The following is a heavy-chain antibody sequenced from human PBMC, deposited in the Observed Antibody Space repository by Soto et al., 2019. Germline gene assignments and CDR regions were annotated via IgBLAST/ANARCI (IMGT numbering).Heavy chain of an antibody. CDR1: GFTVSSNY. CDR2: IYSGGST. V-gene: IGHV3-66*01. D-gene: IGHD4-4*01. CDR3: ARLNDYSNYYFDY. Sequence: VQLVESGGGLVQPGGSLRLSCAASGFTVSSNYMSWVRQAPGKGLEWVSVIYSGGSTYYADSVKGRFTISRDNSKNTLYLQMNSLRAEDTAVYYCARLNDYSNYYFDYWGQGTLVTVSS. J-gene: IGHJ4*02.